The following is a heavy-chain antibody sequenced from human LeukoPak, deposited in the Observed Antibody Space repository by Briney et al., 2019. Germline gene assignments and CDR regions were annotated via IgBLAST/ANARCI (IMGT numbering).Heavy chain of an antibody. D-gene: IGHD2-15*01. CDR1: VFTFSRYA. Sequence: GGSLRLSSAASVFTFSRYAMNSVRQAPGKGLEWVSYISSGGSTIYYADSVKGRFTISRDNARNSLYLQMNSLRAEDTAFYYCARDSIVSGARDYWGQGTMVTVSS. V-gene: IGHV3-48*03. CDR3: ARDSIVSGARDY. J-gene: IGHJ3*01. CDR2: ISSGGSTI.